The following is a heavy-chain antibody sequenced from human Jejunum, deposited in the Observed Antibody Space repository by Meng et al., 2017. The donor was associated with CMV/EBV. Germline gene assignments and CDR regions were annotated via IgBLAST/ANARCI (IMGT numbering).Heavy chain of an antibody. J-gene: IGHJ4*02. CDR3: ARDPSGSTWYYFDY. CDR1: GFTFRSDS. D-gene: IGHD6-13*01. V-gene: IGHV3-48*04. Sequence: SGFTFRSDSINWVRQAPGKGLEWVSYSSSSSSIYYADSVKGRFTISRDNAKNSLYLQMNSLRAEDTAVYYCARDPSGSTWYYFDYWGQGTLVTVSS. CDR2: SSSSSSI.